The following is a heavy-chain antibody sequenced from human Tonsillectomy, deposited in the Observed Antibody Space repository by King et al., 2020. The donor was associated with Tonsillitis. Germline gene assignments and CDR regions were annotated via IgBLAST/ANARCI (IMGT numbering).Heavy chain of an antibody. CDR2: LYYSGST. CDR3: ARHEGYRNNWFDP. Sequence: QLQESGPGLVKPSETLSLTCSVSGGSISSYYWSWIRLPPGKGLEWIGYLYYSGSTNYKPSLKIRVTPSMDTSTSQFSLKLGSVTAADTAVYHCARHEGYRNNWFDPWGQGTLVTVSS. CDR1: GGSISSYY. V-gene: IGHV4-59*08. D-gene: IGHD6-13*01. J-gene: IGHJ5*02.